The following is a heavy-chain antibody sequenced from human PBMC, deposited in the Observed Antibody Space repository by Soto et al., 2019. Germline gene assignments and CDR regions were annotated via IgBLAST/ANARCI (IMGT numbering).Heavy chain of an antibody. CDR2: ISGSGGST. J-gene: IGHJ3*01. CDR3: VLDWRFGELGL. Sequence: EVQLLESGGGLVQPGWSLRLSCSASGFTFSSYAISWVRQAPGQGLEWVSAISGSGGSTYYADSVKGRFTISRDNSKSTLYLQMNSLRVEDTDVYYCVLDWRFGELGLWGRGTMVTVSS. D-gene: IGHD3-10*01. CDR1: GFTFSSYA. V-gene: IGHV3-23*01.